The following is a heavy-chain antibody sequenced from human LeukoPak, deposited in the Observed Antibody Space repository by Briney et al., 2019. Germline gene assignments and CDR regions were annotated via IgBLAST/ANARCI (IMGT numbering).Heavy chain of an antibody. CDR3: ARVKRITIFGVVISNWFDP. J-gene: IGHJ5*02. V-gene: IGHV4-39*07. CDR2: IYYSGST. D-gene: IGHD3-3*01. CDR1: GGSISSSSYY. Sequence: PSETLFLTCTVSGGSISSSSYYWGWIRQPPGKGLEWIGSIYYSGSTYYNPSLKSRVTISVDTSKNQFSLKLSSVTAADTAVYYCARVKRITIFGVVISNWFDPWGQGTLVTVSS.